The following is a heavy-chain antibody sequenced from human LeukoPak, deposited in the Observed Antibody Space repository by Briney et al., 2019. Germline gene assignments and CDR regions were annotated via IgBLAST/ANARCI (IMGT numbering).Heavy chain of an antibody. CDR2: ISSSGSTM. CDR1: GFTFSTYE. V-gene: IGHV3-48*03. D-gene: IGHD6-19*01. J-gene: IGHJ4*02. Sequence: GGSLRLSCAAPGFTFSTYEMHWVRQAPGKGLEWVSDISSSGSTMYYADSVKGRFTTSRDNAKNLLYLQMHSLRAEDTAVYYCSLLAVASPQDYWGQGTLVTVSS. CDR3: SLLAVASPQDY.